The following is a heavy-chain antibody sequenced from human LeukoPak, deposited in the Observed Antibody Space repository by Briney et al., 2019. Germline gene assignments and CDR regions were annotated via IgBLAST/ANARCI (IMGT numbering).Heavy chain of an antibody. J-gene: IGHJ4*02. D-gene: IGHD3-3*01. CDR1: GYSISSGYY. Sequence: NPSETLSLTCAVSGYSISSGYYWGWIRQPPGQGLEWIGSIYHSGSTYYNPSLKSRVTISVDTSKNQFSLKLSSVTAADTAVYYCAREALTRGGTFDYWGQGTLVTVSS. V-gene: IGHV4-38-2*02. CDR2: IYHSGST. CDR3: AREALTRGGTFDY.